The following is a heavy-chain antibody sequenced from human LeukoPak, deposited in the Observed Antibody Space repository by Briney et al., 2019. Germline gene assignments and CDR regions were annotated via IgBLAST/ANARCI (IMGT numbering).Heavy chain of an antibody. CDR3: GKDGGQYSSGPEFDP. Sequence: GGSLRLSCAASAIVFSNTAMNWPRQSPGRGLEWVSAISCGCERTFYADSVKGRFTISRDTSKNMVYLHMNSLRADDTAIYYCGKDGGQYSSGPEFDPRGQGALVTVSS. CDR2: ISCGCERT. J-gene: IGHJ5*02. V-gene: IGHV3-23*01. D-gene: IGHD6-19*01. CDR1: AIVFSNTA.